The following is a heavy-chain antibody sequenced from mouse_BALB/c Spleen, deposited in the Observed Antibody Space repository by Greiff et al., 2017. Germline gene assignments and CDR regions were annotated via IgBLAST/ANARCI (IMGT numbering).Heavy chain of an antibody. CDR2: ISNGGGST. CDR1: GFTFSSYT. Sequence: EVKVVESGGGLVQPGGSLKLSCAASGFTFSSYTMSWVRQTPEKRLEWVAYISNGGGSTYYPDTVKGRFTISRDNAKNTLYLQMSSLKSEDTAMYFSARHEGKALMDYWGQGTSVTVSA. D-gene: IGHD2-1*01. V-gene: IGHV5-12-2*01. J-gene: IGHJ4*01. CDR3: ARHEGKALMDY.